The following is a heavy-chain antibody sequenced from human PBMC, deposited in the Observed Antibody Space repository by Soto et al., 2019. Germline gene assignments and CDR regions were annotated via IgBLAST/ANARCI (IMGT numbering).Heavy chain of an antibody. CDR3: GRPGYSYGSFDY. D-gene: IGHD5-18*01. V-gene: IGHV3-7*01. J-gene: IGHJ4*02. CDR1: GFTFSSYW. Sequence: VWSFRLFWASSGFTFSSYWMNLFLQAPGKGLEWVANIKQDGSEEYYVDSVKGRFIISRDNAKNSLYLHMISLRAEDTAVYYFGRPGYSYGSFDYSGLASIVSVSS. CDR2: IKQDGSEE.